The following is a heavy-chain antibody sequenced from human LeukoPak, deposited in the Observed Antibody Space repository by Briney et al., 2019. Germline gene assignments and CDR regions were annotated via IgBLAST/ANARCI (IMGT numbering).Heavy chain of an antibody. V-gene: IGHV4-59*01. CDR3: ARNTGYSYGYWFDP. Sequence: SETLSLTCTVSGGPISSYYWSWIRQPPGKGLEWIGYIYYSGSTNYNPSLKSRVTISVDTSKNQFSLKLSSVTAADTAVYYCARNTGYSYGYWFDPWGQGTLVTVSS. CDR2: IYYSGST. D-gene: IGHD5-18*01. J-gene: IGHJ5*02. CDR1: GGPISSYY.